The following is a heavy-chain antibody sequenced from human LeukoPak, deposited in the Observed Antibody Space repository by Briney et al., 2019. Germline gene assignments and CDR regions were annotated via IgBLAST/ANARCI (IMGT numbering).Heavy chain of an antibody. CDR1: GFTFSSYE. D-gene: IGHD1-20*01. V-gene: IGHV3-7*01. CDR3: ARDEYNWNVDAFDI. Sequence: PGGSLRLSCAASGFTFSSYEMNWVRQAPGKGLEWVANIKEGGSEKYYVDSVKGRFTISRDNAKNSLYLQMNSLRAEDTAVYYCARDEYNWNVDAFDIWGQGTVVTVSS. CDR2: IKEGGSEK. J-gene: IGHJ3*02.